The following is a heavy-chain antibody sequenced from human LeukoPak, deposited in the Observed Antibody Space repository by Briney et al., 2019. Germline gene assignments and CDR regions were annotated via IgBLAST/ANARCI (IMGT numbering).Heavy chain of an antibody. CDR2: INPADSDT. D-gene: IGHD4/OR15-4a*01. CDR3: ARHNGRAGASGDY. CDR1: GYSFTSHW. V-gene: IGHV5-51*01. J-gene: IGHJ4*02. Sequence: AGKSLKISCKPSGYSFTSHWIAWVRQMPGKCLDWMGLINPADSDTRYSPSFQGQVIISADMSISTAYLQWSSLKASDSAMYYCARHNGRAGASGDYWGQGTLVTVPS.